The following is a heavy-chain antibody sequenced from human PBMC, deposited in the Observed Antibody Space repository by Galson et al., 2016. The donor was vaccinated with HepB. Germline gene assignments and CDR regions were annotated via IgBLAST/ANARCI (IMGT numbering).Heavy chain of an antibody. J-gene: IGHJ4*02. V-gene: IGHV3-33*01. CDR3: ARARHPILEPQLDY. D-gene: IGHD1-1*01. Sequence: SLRLSCAASGFIFSSYGMHWVRQAPGKGLEWVAVIWYDGSKKDYVDSVKGRLTISRDNSKNTLYLQMNSLRAEDTAVYYCARARHPILEPQLDYWGQGTLVTVSS. CDR1: GFIFSSYG. CDR2: IWYDGSKK.